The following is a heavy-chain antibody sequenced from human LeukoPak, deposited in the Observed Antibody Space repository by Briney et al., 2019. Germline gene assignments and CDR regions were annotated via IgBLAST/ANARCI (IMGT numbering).Heavy chain of an antibody. V-gene: IGHV4-34*01. CDR3: ARDHYNESWFKY. Sequence: KSSETLSLTCAVYGGSFSGYYWSWIRQPPGKGLEWIGEINHSGSTDYNPSLKSRVTISVDTSKNQLSLKLTSVTAADTAIYYCARDHYNESWFKYWGQGTLVTVSS. CDR1: GGSFSGYY. J-gene: IGHJ4*02. CDR2: INHSGST. D-gene: IGHD1-26*01.